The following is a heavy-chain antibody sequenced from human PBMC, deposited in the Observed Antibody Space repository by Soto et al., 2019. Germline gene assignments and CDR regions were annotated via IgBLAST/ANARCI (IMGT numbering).Heavy chain of an antibody. CDR2: IYPGDSDI. Sequence: GESLKISCKASGYSFTTYLIGWVRQMPGKGLEWMGIIYPGDSDIRYSPSFQGQVTISADKSISTAYLQWSSLKASDTAMYYCARRVYGYSYADWGQGTLVTVSS. D-gene: IGHD5-18*01. CDR1: GYSFTTYL. J-gene: IGHJ4*02. CDR3: ARRVYGYSYAD. V-gene: IGHV5-51*01.